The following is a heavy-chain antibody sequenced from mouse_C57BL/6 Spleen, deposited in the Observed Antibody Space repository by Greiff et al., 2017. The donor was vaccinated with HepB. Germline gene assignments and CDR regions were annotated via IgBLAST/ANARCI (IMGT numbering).Heavy chain of an antibody. Sequence: VQLQQPGAELVKPGASVKVSCKASGYTFTSYWMHWVKQRPGQGLEWIGRIHPSDSDTNYNQKFKGKATLTVDKSSSTAYMQLSSLTSEDSAVYYCAIKGSPPVLGYFDYWGQGTTLTVSS. CDR2: IHPSDSDT. V-gene: IGHV1-74*01. CDR1: GYTFTSYW. CDR3: AIKGSPPVLGYFDY. J-gene: IGHJ2*01.